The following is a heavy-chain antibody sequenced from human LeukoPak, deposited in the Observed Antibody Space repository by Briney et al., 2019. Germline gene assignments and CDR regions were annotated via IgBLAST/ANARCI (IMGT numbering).Heavy chain of an antibody. V-gene: IGHV4-59*12. D-gene: IGHD3-10*01. CDR2: IYYSGST. Sequence: SETLSLTCTVSGGSISSYYWSWIRQPPGKGLEWIGYIYYSGSTNYNPSLKSRVTISVDTSKNQFSLKLSSVTAADTAVYYCARAMGVYWGQGTLVTVSS. J-gene: IGHJ4*02. CDR1: GGSISSYY. CDR3: ARAMGVY.